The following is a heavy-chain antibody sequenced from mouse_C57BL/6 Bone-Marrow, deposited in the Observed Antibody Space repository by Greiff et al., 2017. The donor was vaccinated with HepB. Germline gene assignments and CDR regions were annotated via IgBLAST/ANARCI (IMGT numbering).Heavy chain of an antibody. CDR1: GYTFTSYG. J-gene: IGHJ1*03. CDR2: IYPRSGNT. Sequence: QVQLQQSGAELARPGASVKLSCKASGYTFTSYGISWVKQRTGQGLEWIGEIYPRSGNTYYNEKFKGKATLTADKSSSTAYMELRSLTSEDSAVYFCARRFRYYGSSYVGYWYFDVWGTGTTVTVSS. D-gene: IGHD1-1*01. CDR3: ARRFRYYGSSYVGYWYFDV. V-gene: IGHV1-81*01.